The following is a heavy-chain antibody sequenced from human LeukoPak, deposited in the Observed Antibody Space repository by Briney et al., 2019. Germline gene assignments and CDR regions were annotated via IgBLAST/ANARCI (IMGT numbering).Heavy chain of an antibody. CDR2: IRSKTYGGTT. Sequence: GGSLRLSCTVSGFTFGDHAMSWVRQAPGKGLEWVGFIRSKTYGGTTEYAASVKGRFIISRDDSTSIAYLQMNSLKTEDTAVYYCTRGPVQLWLYHGMDVWGQGTTVTVSS. CDR1: GFTFGDHA. V-gene: IGHV3-49*04. CDR3: TRGPVQLWLYHGMDV. J-gene: IGHJ6*02. D-gene: IGHD5-18*01.